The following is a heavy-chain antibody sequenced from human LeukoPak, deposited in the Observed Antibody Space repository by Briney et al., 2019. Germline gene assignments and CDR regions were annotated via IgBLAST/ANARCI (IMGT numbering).Heavy chain of an antibody. CDR2: IKQDGSEK. Sequence: GGSLRLSCAASGFTFSSYWMSWVRQAPGKGLEWVANIKQDGSEKYYVDSVKGRFTISRDNAKNSLYLQMNSLRAEDTAVYYCARSPSSYGSGSYLIYYYYYYMDVWGKGTTVTISS. V-gene: IGHV3-7*01. D-gene: IGHD3-10*01. CDR3: ARSPSSYGSGSYLIYYYYYYMDV. CDR1: GFTFSSYW. J-gene: IGHJ6*03.